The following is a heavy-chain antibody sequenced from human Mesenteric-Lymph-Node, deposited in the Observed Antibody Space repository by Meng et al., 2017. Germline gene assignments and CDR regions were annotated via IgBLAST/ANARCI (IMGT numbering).Heavy chain of an antibody. CDR3: THGHLAGTFFDY. D-gene: IGHD1-1*01. J-gene: IGHJ4*02. Sequence: GESLKISCAASGFTFSSYAMSWVRQAPGKGLEWVSAISGSGGSTYYADSVKGRFTISRDNSKNTLYLQMNSLKAEDTAVYYCTHGHLAGTFFDYWSQGILVTVSS. CDR2: ISGSGGST. CDR1: GFTFSSYA. V-gene: IGHV3-23*01.